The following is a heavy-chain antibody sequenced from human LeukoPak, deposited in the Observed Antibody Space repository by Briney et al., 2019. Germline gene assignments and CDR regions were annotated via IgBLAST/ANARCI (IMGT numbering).Heavy chain of an antibody. CDR3: AKYTQTVDSFDY. CDR2: IGRNGDNI. CDR1: GFTFNIYA. V-gene: IGHV3-23*01. J-gene: IGHJ4*02. Sequence: GGSLRLSCVASGFTFNIYAMISVRQAPGEGLEWVSVIGRNGDNIHYADSVKGRFTICRDNSKNTLYLQMNSLRAEDTAVYHCAKYTQTVDSFDYWGQGTLVAVSS. D-gene: IGHD7-27*01.